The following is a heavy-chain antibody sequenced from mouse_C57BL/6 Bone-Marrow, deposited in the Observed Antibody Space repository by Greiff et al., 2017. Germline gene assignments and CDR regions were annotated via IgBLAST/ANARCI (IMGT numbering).Heavy chain of an antibody. V-gene: IGHV2-2*01. Sequence: QVQLQQSGPGLVQPSQSLSITCTVSGFSLTSYGVHWVRQSPGKGLEWLGVIWSGGSTDYNAAFISRLSISKDNSKSQVFFKMNSLQADDTAIYYCARKVYGNDYAYYYAMDYWGQGTSVTVSS. CDR2: IWSGGST. CDR1: GFSLTSYG. D-gene: IGHD2-4*01. J-gene: IGHJ4*01. CDR3: ARKVYGNDYAYYYAMDY.